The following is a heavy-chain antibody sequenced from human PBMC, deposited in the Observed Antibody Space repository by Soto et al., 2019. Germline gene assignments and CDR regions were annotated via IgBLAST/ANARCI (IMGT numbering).Heavy chain of an antibody. J-gene: IGHJ6*03. Sequence: GGSLRLSCAASGFTFSSYGMHWVRQAPGKGLEWVAVIWYDGSNKYYADSVKGRFTISRDNSKNTLYLQMNSLRAEDTAVYYCARWAVPKDYYYYYMDVWGKGTTVTVSS. D-gene: IGHD2-2*01. CDR3: ARWAVPKDYYYYYMDV. CDR1: GFTFSSYG. CDR2: IWYDGSNK. V-gene: IGHV3-33*01.